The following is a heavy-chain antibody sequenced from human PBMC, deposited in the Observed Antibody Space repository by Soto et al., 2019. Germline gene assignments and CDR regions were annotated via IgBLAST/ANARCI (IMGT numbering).Heavy chain of an antibody. CDR3: ARGHKQQLVRSGGWFDP. D-gene: IGHD6-13*01. V-gene: IGHV1-3*01. CDR2: INAGNGNT. Sequence: ASVKVSCKASGYTFTSYAMHWVRQAPGQRLEWMGWINAGNGNTKYSQKFQGRVTITRDTSASTAYMELSSLRSEDTAVYYCARGHKQQLVRSGGWFDPWGQGTLVTVSS. CDR1: GYTFTSYA. J-gene: IGHJ5*02.